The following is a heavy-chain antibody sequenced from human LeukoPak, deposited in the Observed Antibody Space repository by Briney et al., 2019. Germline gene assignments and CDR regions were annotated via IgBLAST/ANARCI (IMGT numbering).Heavy chain of an antibody. J-gene: IGHJ4*02. V-gene: IGHV3-74*01. CDR3: ARGPRSANFFAGDY. D-gene: IGHD2/OR15-2a*01. CDR1: GFTFSSHW. CDR2: INGDGGGT. Sequence: GGSLRLSCAASGFTFSSHWMHWVRQVPGKGRVWVSRINGDGGGTTYAGSVKGRFTISRDNTKNTLYLQMNSLRAEDTAVYYCARGPRSANFFAGDYWGQGTLVTVSS.